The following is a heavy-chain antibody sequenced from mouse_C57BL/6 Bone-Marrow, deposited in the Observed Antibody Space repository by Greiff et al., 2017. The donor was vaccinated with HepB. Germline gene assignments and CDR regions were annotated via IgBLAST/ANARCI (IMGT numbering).Heavy chain of an antibody. Sequence: EVQLQQSGAELVRPGASVKLSCTASGFNIKDDYMHWVKQRPEQGLEWIGWIDPENGDTEYASKFQGKATITADTSSNTAYLQLSSLTSEDTAFYYCTTGAFYYYGSSYDWYFDVWGTGTTVTVSS. V-gene: IGHV14-4*01. CDR2: IDPENGDT. D-gene: IGHD1-1*01. J-gene: IGHJ1*03. CDR3: TTGAFYYYGSSYDWYFDV. CDR1: GFNIKDDY.